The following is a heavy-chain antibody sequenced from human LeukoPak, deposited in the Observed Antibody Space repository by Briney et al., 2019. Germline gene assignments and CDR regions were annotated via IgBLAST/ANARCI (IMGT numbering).Heavy chain of an antibody. D-gene: IGHD6-19*01. V-gene: IGHV3-23*01. CDR3: AKDLSLRSSDWYPGFDH. Sequence: GGSLRLSCAAPGFTFRRYAMSWVRQAPGKGLEWISVISENGGRTYYADSVKGRFTISTDNSKNTLYLQMNSLRAEDTAVYYCAKDLSLRSSDWYPGFDHWGQGTLVTVPS. CDR2: ISENGGRT. CDR1: GFTFRRYA. J-gene: IGHJ4*02.